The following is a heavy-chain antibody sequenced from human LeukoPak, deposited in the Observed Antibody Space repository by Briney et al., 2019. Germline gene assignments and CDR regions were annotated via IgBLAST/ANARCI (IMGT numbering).Heavy chain of an antibody. Sequence: GGSLRLSCAASGFTFSSYWMHWVRQAPGKGLVWVSRINSDGSSTSYADSVKGRFTISRDNAKNTLYLQMNSLRAENTAVYYCARGVTIFGVVIKFYNWFDPWGQGTLVTVSS. J-gene: IGHJ5*02. CDR3: ARGVTIFGVVIKFYNWFDP. CDR2: INSDGSST. CDR1: GFTFSSYW. V-gene: IGHV3-74*01. D-gene: IGHD3-3*01.